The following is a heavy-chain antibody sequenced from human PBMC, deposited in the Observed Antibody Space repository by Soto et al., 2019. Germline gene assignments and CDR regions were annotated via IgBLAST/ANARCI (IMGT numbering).Heavy chain of an antibody. CDR3: AKDVVVGATTGLGDYYYYYGMDV. CDR1: GFTFSSYG. Sequence: QVQLVESGGGVVQPGRSLRLSCAASGFTFSSYGMHWVRQAPGKGLEWVAVISYDGSNKYYADSVKGRFTISRDNSKNTLNLQMNSLRAEETAVYYCAKDVVVGATTGLGDYYYYYGMDVWGQGTTVTISS. D-gene: IGHD1-26*01. CDR2: ISYDGSNK. J-gene: IGHJ6*02. V-gene: IGHV3-30*18.